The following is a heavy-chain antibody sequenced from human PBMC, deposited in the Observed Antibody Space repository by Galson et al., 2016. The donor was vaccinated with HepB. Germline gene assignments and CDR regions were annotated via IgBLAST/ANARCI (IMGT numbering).Heavy chain of an antibody. CDR1: GDSINSVGYH. CDR3: ARHPERHFDWSGDYFDY. V-gene: IGHV4-39*01. CDR2: FYYTGTT. J-gene: IGHJ4*01. D-gene: IGHD3-9*01. Sequence: TLSLTCTVSGDSINSVGYHWAWVRQPPGQGLEWIATFYYTGTTYYNPSLQSRVAISVDTSNNQFSLNLSSVIATDTAVYYCARHPERHFDWSGDYFDYWGHGTLVTVSS.